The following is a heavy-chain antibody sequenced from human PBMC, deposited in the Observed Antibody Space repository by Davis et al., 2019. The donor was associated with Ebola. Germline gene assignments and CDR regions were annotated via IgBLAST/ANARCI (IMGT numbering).Heavy chain of an antibody. V-gene: IGHV1-18*04. CDR3: ARVDWYSSGWQGTRNYFDY. CDR1: GYTFPNYG. Sequence: ASVTVSCKASGYTFPNYGISWVRQSPAQGLEWMGWRNAHNGNTNYAPNVQGRVIMTSDTATTTAYMEVGSLRSDDTAVYYCARVDWYSSGWQGTRNYFDYWGQGTLVTVSS. D-gene: IGHD6-19*01. J-gene: IGHJ4*02. CDR2: RNAHNGNT.